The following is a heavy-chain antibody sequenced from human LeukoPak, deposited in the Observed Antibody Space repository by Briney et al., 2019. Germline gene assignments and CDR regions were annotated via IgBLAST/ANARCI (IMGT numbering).Heavy chain of an antibody. V-gene: IGHV1-69*01. Sequence: ASVKVSCKASGGTFSSYAISWVRQAPGQGLEWMGGIIPIFGTANYAQKFQGRVTTTADESTSTAYMELSSLRSEDTAVYYCARGGLEWLLYCWFDPWGQGTLVTVSS. J-gene: IGHJ5*02. D-gene: IGHD3-3*01. CDR3: ARGGLEWLLYCWFDP. CDR1: GGTFSSYA. CDR2: IIPIFGTA.